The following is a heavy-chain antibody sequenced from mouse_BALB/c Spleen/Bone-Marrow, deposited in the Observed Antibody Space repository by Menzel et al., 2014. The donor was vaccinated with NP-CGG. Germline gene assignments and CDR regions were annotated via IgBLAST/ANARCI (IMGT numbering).Heavy chain of an antibody. D-gene: IGHD2-14*01. CDR3: ARPVYRHDPPAY. Sequence: DVQLVESGGGLVQPGGSLKLSCAASGFDFSRYWMSWVRQAPGKGLEWIGEINPDSSTLNYTPSLKDKFIISRDNAKNTQYLQMNKVRSEDAALYYCARPVYRHDPPAYWGQGTTLTVSS. CDR2: INPDSSTL. J-gene: IGHJ2*01. CDR1: GFDFSRYW. V-gene: IGHV4-1*02.